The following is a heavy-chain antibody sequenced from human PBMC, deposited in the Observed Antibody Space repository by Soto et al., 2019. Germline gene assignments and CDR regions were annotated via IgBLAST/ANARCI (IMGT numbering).Heavy chain of an antibody. CDR3: ARGWETVGTTTPFAY. CDR2: IIPLFGTP. CDR1: GGTFSNYA. D-gene: IGHD1-26*01. V-gene: IGHV1-69*06. Sequence: ASVKVSCKASGGTFSNYAINWVRQAPGQGLEWMGGIIPLFGTPNYAQKFQGRVTFTAHKSTSTAYMELRSLRSDDTAVYYCARGWETVGTTTPFAYWGQGTLVTVSS. J-gene: IGHJ4*02.